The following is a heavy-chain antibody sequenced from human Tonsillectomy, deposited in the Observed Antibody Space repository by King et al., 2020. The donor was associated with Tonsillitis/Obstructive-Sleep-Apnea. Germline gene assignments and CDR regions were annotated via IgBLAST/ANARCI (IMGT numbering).Heavy chain of an antibody. CDR2: IYPGDSDT. CDR1: GYSFTTYW. Sequence: QLVQSGAEVKKPGESLKISCKGSGYSFTTYWIGWVRQMPGKGLEWMWIIYPGDSDTRYSPSFQGQVTISVDKSNGTAYLQWSSLKATDTAIYFCARRYNSSWAFDYWGRGTLVTVSS. J-gene: IGHJ4*02. V-gene: IGHV5-51*01. D-gene: IGHD6-13*01. CDR3: ARRYNSSWAFDY.